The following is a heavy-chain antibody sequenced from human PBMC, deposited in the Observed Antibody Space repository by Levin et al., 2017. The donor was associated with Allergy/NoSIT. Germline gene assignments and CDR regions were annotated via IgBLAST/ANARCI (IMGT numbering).Heavy chain of an antibody. CDR1: GFTFRSYA. D-gene: IGHD1-7*01. Sequence: GSLRLSCAASGFTFRSYAMSWVRQAPGKGLEWVSGISDSGGSTYYADSVKGRFTISRDNSKNTLYLQMNSLRDEDKAVYYCARGRASAGTYFDYWGQGTLVTVSS. CDR3: ARGRASAGTYFDY. V-gene: IGHV3-23*01. CDR2: ISDSGGST. J-gene: IGHJ4*02.